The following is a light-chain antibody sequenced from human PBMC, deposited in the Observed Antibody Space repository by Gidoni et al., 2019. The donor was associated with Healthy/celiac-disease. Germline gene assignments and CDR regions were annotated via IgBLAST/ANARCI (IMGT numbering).Light chain of an antibody. Sequence: QSALTPPASLSCSPGQSITISCTGTSSDVGGYNYVSWYQQHPGKAPKLMIYDVSNRPSGVSNRFSGSKSGNTASLTISGLQAEDEADYYCSSYTSSSTLVFGTGTKVTVL. CDR1: SSDVGGYNY. V-gene: IGLV2-14*03. J-gene: IGLJ1*01. CDR3: SSYTSSSTLV. CDR2: DVS.